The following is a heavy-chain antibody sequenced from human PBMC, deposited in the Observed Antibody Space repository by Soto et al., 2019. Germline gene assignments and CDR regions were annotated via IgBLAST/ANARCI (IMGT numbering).Heavy chain of an antibody. J-gene: IGHJ4*02. Sequence: GGSLRLSCAASGFTFSSYGMHWVRQAPGKGLEWVAVIWYDGSNKYYADSVKGRFTISRDNSKNTLYLQMNSLRAEGTAVYYCAREYCSSSCYFFGYWGQGTLVTVSS. CDR2: IWYDGSNK. D-gene: IGHD2-2*01. CDR1: GFTFSSYG. CDR3: AREYCSSSCYFFGY. V-gene: IGHV3-33*01.